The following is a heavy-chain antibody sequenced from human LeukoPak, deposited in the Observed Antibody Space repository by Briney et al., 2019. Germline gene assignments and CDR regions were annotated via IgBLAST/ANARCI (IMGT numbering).Heavy chain of an antibody. V-gene: IGHV4-59*01. J-gene: IGHJ5*01. CDR2: IYYSGST. D-gene: IGHD5-12*01. CDR1: GGSISSYY. CDR3: AKGGYSGYDWFDY. Sequence: PSETLSLTCTVSGGSISSYYWSWIRQPPGKGLEWIGYIYYSGSTNYNPSLKSRVTISVDTSKNQFSLKLSSVTAADTAVYYCAKGGYSGYDWFDYWGQGTLVTVPS.